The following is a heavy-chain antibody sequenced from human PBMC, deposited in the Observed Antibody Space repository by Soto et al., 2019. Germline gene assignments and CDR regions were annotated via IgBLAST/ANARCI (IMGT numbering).Heavy chain of an antibody. V-gene: IGHV3-48*02. D-gene: IGHD4-17*01. J-gene: IGHJ6*02. CDR1: GFTFSSYS. CDR3: ARDRPWGDYDDPSYYYYYGMEV. Sequence: HPGGSLRLSCAASGFTFSSYSMNWVRQAPGKGLEWVSYISSSSSTIYYADSVKGRFTISRDNAKNSLYLQMNSLRDEDTAVYYCARDRPWGDYDDPSYYYYYGMEVWGQGTTVTVSS. CDR2: ISSSSSTI.